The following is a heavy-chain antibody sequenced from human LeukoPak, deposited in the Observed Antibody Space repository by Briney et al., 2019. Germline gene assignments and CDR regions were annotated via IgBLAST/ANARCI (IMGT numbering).Heavy chain of an antibody. D-gene: IGHD3-22*01. J-gene: IGHJ4*02. CDR2: IYGSSRT. V-gene: IGHV3-66*01. Sequence: GGSLRLSCAGSGFIVSSNYMSWVRQAAGKGLEWVSVIYGSSRTYYADSVKGRFTISRDNSKNTVYLQMDSLRAEDTAVYYCARDLWLGERGLFFFEYWGQGALVTVAS. CDR3: ARDLWLGERGLFFFEY. CDR1: GFIVSSNY.